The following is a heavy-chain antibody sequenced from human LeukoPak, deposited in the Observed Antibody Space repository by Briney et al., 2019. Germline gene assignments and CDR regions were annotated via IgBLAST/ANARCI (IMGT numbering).Heavy chain of an antibody. Sequence: RSLRLSCAASGFTFSSYAMHWVRQAPGKGLEWVAVISYDGSNKYYADSVKGRFTISRDNSKNTLYLQMNSLRAEDTAVYYCARDRPLGGAVAGYNWFDPWGQGTLVTVSS. V-gene: IGHV3-30-3*01. J-gene: IGHJ5*02. D-gene: IGHD6-19*01. CDR3: ARDRPLGGAVAGYNWFDP. CDR1: GFTFSSYA. CDR2: ISYDGSNK.